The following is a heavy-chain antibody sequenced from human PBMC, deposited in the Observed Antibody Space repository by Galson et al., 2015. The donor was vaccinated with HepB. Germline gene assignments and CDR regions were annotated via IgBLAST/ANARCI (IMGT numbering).Heavy chain of an antibody. V-gene: IGHV3-33*08. CDR2: IWYDGSNK. Sequence: SLRLSCAASGFTFSSYGMHWVRQAPGKGLEWVAVIWYDGSNKYYADSVKGRFTISRDNSKNTLYLQMNSLRAEDTAVYYCARDGRAYCGGDCYSDYWGQGTLVTVSS. J-gene: IGHJ4*02. D-gene: IGHD2-21*02. CDR1: GFTFSSYG. CDR3: ARDGRAYCGGDCYSDY.